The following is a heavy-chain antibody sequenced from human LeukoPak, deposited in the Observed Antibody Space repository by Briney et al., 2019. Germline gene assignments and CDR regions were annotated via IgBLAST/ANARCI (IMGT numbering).Heavy chain of an antibody. CDR3: AKDSYSSVNPDAFDI. CDR2: ISGSGGST. Sequence: GGSLRLSCAASGFTFSSYAMSWVRQAPGKGLEWVSAISGSGGSTYYADSVKGRFTISRVNSKNTLYLQMNSLRAEDTAVYYCAKDSYSSVNPDAFDIWGQGTMVTVSS. V-gene: IGHV3-23*01. CDR1: GFTFSSYA. J-gene: IGHJ3*02. D-gene: IGHD6-25*01.